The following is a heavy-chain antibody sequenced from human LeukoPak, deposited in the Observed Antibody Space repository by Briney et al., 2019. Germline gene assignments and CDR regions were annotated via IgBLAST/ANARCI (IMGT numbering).Heavy chain of an antibody. CDR3: AIRWAVAAPVDY. V-gene: IGHV1-46*01. CDR1: GYTFTSYY. J-gene: IGHJ4*02. CDR2: INPSGGST. Sequence: ASVKVSCKASGYTFTSYYMHWVRQAPGQGLEWMGIINPSGGSTSYAQKFQGRVTMTRDMSTSTVYMELSSLRSEDTAVYYCAIRWAVAAPVDYWGQGTLVTVSS. D-gene: IGHD6-19*01.